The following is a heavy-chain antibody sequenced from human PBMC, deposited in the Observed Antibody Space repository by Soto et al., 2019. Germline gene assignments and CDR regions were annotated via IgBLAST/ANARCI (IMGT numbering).Heavy chain of an antibody. V-gene: IGHV4-30-4*01. CDR1: GGSISSGDYY. J-gene: IGHJ4*02. CDR2: IYYSGST. D-gene: IGHD3-22*01. Sequence: PSETLSLTCTVSGGSISSGDYYWSWIRQPPGKGLEWIGYIYYSGSTYYNPSLKSRVTISVDTSKNQFSLKLSSVTAADTAVYYCARAVDSSGYYLPFDYWGQGTLVTVSS. CDR3: ARAVDSSGYYLPFDY.